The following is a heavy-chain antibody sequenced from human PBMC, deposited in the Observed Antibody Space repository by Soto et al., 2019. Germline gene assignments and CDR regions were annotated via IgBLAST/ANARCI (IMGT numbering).Heavy chain of an antibody. CDR3: ARAFPSTPPPVITPTNWFDP. CDR2: ISAYNGNT. J-gene: IGHJ5*02. V-gene: IGHV1-18*01. Sequence: QVQLVQSGAEVKKPGASVKVSCKASGYTFTSYGISWVRQAPGQGLEWMGWISAYNGNTNYAQKLQGRVTMTTDTATSTAYMELRSLRSDDTAVYYCARAFPSTPPPVITPTNWFDPWGQGTLVTVSS. CDR1: GYTFTSYG. D-gene: IGHD3-22*01.